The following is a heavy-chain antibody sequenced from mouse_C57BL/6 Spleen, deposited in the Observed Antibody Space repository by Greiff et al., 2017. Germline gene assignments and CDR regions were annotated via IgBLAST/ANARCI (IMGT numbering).Heavy chain of an antibody. J-gene: IGHJ3*01. CDR1: GYTFTSYW. D-gene: IGHD2-3*01. V-gene: IGHV1-50*01. CDR3: ARKGDGYPFAY. Sequence: QVQLQQPGAELVKPGASVKLSCKASGYTFTSYWMQWVKQRPGQGLEWIGEIDPSDSYTNYNQKFKGKATLTVDTSSSTAYMQLSSLTSEDSAVYYCARKGDGYPFAYWGQWTLVTVSA. CDR2: IDPSDSYT.